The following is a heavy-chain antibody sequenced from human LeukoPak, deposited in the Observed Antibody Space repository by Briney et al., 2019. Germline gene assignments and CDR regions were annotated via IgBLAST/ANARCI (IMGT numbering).Heavy chain of an antibody. CDR3: AGTPMVRGVNFGYYFDY. J-gene: IGHJ4*02. V-gene: IGHV1-69*13. Sequence: GASVKVSCKASGGTFSSYAISWVRQAPGQGLEWMGGIIPIFGTANYAQKFQGRVTITADESTSTAYMELSSLRSEDTAVYYCAGTPMVRGVNFGYYFDYWGQGTLVTVSS. CDR2: IIPIFGTA. CDR1: GGTFSSYA. D-gene: IGHD3-10*01.